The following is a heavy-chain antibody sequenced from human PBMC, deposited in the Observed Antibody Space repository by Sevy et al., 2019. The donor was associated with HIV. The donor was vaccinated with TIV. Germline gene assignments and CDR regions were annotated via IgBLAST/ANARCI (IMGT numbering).Heavy chain of an antibody. D-gene: IGHD3-16*01. Sequence: GGSLRLSCAASGFTFDDYTMHWVRQAPGKGLEWVSLISWGGGSTYYADSVKGRFTISRDNSKNSLYLQMNSLRTEDTALYYCAKEGGRAFDYWGQGTLVTVSS. CDR2: ISWGGGST. J-gene: IGHJ4*02. V-gene: IGHV3-43*01. CDR1: GFTFDDYT. CDR3: AKEGGRAFDY.